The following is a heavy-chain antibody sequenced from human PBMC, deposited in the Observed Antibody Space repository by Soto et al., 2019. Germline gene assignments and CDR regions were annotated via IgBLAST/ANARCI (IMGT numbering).Heavy chain of an antibody. Sequence: EVQLVQSGAEVKKPGESLKISCKGSGYSFTSYWIGWVRQMPGKGLEWMGIIYPGDSDTRYSPSFQGQVTISADKSISTAYLQWSSLKASDTAMYYCARLRWEYQRPTPDAFDIWGQGTMVTVSS. D-gene: IGHD1-26*01. V-gene: IGHV5-51*01. CDR1: GYSFTSYW. J-gene: IGHJ3*02. CDR3: ARLRWEYQRPTPDAFDI. CDR2: IYPGDSDT.